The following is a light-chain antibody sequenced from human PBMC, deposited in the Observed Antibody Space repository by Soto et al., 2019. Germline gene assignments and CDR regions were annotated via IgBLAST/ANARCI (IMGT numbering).Light chain of an antibody. Sequence: EIALTHSPSSLAASVGDRLTLTCRASRNVSIYLNWYQHKPGKGPTLLIHATSNLQIGVPSRFSGSGSGTEFTLTISSLEPEDFGTYYCQQSYKMPSFGQGTRLEIK. J-gene: IGKJ5*01. CDR2: ATS. CDR3: QQSYKMPS. CDR1: RNVSIY. V-gene: IGKV1-39*01.